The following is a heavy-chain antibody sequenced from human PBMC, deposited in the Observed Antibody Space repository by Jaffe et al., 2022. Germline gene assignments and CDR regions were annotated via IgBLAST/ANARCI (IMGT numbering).Heavy chain of an antibody. CDR1: GYSISSGYY. CDR3: AGGSYYDYVWGSYHDY. D-gene: IGHD3-16*01. J-gene: IGHJ4*02. Sequence: QVQLQESGPGLVKPSETLSLTCAVSGYSISSGYYWGWIRQPPGKGLEWIGSIYHSGSTYYNPSLKSRVTISVDTSKNQFSLKLSSVTAADTAVYYCAGGSYYDYVWGSYHDYWGQGTLVTVSS. CDR2: IYHSGST. V-gene: IGHV4-38-2*01.